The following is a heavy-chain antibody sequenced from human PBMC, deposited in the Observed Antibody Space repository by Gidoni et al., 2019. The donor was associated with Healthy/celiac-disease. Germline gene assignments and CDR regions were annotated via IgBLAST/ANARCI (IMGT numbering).Heavy chain of an antibody. J-gene: IGHJ4*02. CDR3: HVWHDRAWIQLSFDY. CDR1: GFTFSSYA. D-gene: IGHD5-18*01. CDR2: ISGSGGST. V-gene: IGHV3-23*01. Sequence: EVQLFESGGGLVQPGGSLSLSCPASGFTFSSYAMSWVRQAPGKGLEWVSAISGSGGSTYYADSVKGRFTISRDNSKNTLYLQMNSLRAEDTAVYYCHVWHDRAWIQLSFDYWGQGTLVTVSS.